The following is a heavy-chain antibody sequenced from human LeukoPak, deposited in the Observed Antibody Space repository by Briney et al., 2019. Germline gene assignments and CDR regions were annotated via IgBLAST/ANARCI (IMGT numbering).Heavy chain of an antibody. Sequence: ASVKVSCKASGYTFTGYYMHWVRQAPGQGLEWMGWINPNSGGTNYAQKFQGRVTMTRDTSISTAYMELSRLRYDDTAVYYCARDLSAAHWYFDLWGRGTLVTVSS. CDR1: GYTFTGYY. D-gene: IGHD2-2*01. V-gene: IGHV1-2*02. J-gene: IGHJ2*01. CDR3: ARDLSAAHWYFDL. CDR2: INPNSGGT.